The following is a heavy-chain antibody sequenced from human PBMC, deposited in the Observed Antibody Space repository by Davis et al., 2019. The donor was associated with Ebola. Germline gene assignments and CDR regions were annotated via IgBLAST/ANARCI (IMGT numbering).Heavy chain of an antibody. CDR2: LSGSGGTT. J-gene: IGHJ4*02. V-gene: IGHV3-23*01. Sequence: PGGSLRLSCAASGFTFSSYAMHWVRQAPGKGLEWVSGLSGSGGTTNYADSVKGRFTISRDNAKNSLYLQMNSLRAEDTAVYYCASWSVSAYYWGQGTLVTVSS. CDR1: GFTFSSYA. CDR3: ASWSVSAYY.